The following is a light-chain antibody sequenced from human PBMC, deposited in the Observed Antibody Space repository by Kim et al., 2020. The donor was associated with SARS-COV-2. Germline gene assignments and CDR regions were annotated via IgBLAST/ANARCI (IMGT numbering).Light chain of an antibody. CDR1: QSLSRN. CDR2: GAS. Sequence: EIVRTQSQATLSASPGERATLSRRARQSLSRNLAWYQQTPGQPPRLLIYGASTRATGIPARFSGSGSGTEFTLTISSLQSEDFAVYYCQQYHNWPPFTFGQGNQLEI. CDR3: QQYHNWPPFT. V-gene: IGKV3-15*01. J-gene: IGKJ2*01.